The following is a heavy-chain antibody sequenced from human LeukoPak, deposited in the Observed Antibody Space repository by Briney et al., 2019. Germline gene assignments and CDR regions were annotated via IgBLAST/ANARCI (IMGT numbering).Heavy chain of an antibody. CDR2: IYHSGST. V-gene: IGHV4-30-2*01. CDR3: ARYSSTWPYWYFDL. D-gene: IGHD6-13*01. J-gene: IGHJ2*01. CDR1: GGSISSGGYS. Sequence: PSQTLSLTCAVSGGSISSGGYSWSWIRQPPGKGLEWIGYIYHSGSTYYNPSLKSRVTISLARSKNQSSLKLTSVTAADTAVYYCARYSSTWPYWYFDLWGRGTLVTVSS.